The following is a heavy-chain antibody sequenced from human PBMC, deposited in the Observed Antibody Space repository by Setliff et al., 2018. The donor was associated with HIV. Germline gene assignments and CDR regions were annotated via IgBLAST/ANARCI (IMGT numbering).Heavy chain of an antibody. V-gene: IGHV4-59*08. J-gene: IGHJ5*02. D-gene: IGHD2-15*01. CDR1: GDSLSSYY. CDR2: IYYGST. CDR3: ARRRCSAASCPDNSWNWLDP. Sequence: LSLTCTVSGDSLSSYYWNWIRQPPGKALEWIGYIYYGSTHYNPSFEGRVTISVDTSKNQFSLKLRSVTAADTAMYYCARRRCSAASCPDNSWNWLDPWGQGTLVTVSS.